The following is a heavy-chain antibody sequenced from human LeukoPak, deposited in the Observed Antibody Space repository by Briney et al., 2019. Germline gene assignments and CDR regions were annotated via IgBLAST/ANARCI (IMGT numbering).Heavy chain of an antibody. CDR1: GYTFTSYG. Sequence: ASVKVSCKASGYTFTSYGISWVRQAPGQGLEWMGWISAYNGNTNYAQKLQGRVTMTTDTSTSTAYMELRSLRSDDTAVYYCARDQGFEGATEPSRSRFDYWGQGTLVTVSS. D-gene: IGHD1-26*01. CDR2: ISAYNGNT. V-gene: IGHV1-18*01. J-gene: IGHJ4*02. CDR3: ARDQGFEGATEPSRSRFDY.